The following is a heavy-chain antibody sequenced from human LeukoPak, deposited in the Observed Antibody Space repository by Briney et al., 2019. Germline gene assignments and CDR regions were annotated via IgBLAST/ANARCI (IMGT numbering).Heavy chain of an antibody. Sequence: PSETLSLTCTVSGGSISSYYWSWIRQPPGKGLEGIGYIYTSGSTNYNPSLKSRVTISVDTSKNQFSLKLSSVTAADTAVYYCARISPMVRGTHAFDIWGQGTMVTVSS. CDR1: GGSISSYY. J-gene: IGHJ3*02. V-gene: IGHV4-4*09. CDR3: ARISPMVRGTHAFDI. D-gene: IGHD3-10*01. CDR2: IYTSGST.